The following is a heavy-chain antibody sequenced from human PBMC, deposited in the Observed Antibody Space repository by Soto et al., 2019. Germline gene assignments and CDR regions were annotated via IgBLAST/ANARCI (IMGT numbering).Heavy chain of an antibody. V-gene: IGHV3-48*04. D-gene: IGHD1-26*01. CDR2: ISSSSSTI. J-gene: IGHJ4*02. Sequence: GGSLRLSCAASGFTFSSYSMNWVRQAPGKGLEWVSYISSSSSTIYYADSVKGGFTISRDNAKNSLYLQMNSLRAEDTAVYYCARDQGEGNFDYWGQGTLVTVSS. CDR3: ARDQGEGNFDY. CDR1: GFTFSSYS.